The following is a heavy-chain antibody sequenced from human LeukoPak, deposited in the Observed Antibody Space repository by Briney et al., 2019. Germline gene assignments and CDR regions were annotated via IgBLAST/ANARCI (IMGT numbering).Heavy chain of an antibody. Sequence: GASVKVSCKASGYTFTSYGVSWVRQAPGQGLEWMGWISTYTGNTKYAQKLQGRVTMTSDTSTNTAYMELRSLRSDDTAVYYCARDPGSYYNSAGGFDYWGQGTLLIVS. J-gene: IGHJ4*02. V-gene: IGHV1-18*01. CDR2: ISTYTGNT. CDR1: GYTFTSYG. CDR3: ARDPGSYYNSAGGFDY. D-gene: IGHD3-10*01.